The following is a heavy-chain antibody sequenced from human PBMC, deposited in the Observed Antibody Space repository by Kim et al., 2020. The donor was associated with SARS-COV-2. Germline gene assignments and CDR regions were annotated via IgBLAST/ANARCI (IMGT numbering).Heavy chain of an antibody. V-gene: IGHV3-23*01. CDR3: AKDRRTDILTALFDY. J-gene: IGHJ4*02. D-gene: IGHD3-9*01. Sequence: DSVKGRFTISRDNSKNTLYLQMNSLRAEDTAVYYCAKDRRTDILTALFDYWGQGTLVTVSS.